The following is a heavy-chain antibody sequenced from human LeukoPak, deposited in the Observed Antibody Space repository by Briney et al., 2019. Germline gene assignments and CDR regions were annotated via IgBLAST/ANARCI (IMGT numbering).Heavy chain of an antibody. CDR3: AREQRGPDGYSPGY. CDR2: IYTSGST. J-gene: IGHJ4*02. CDR1: GGSISSGSYY. D-gene: IGHD3-22*01. V-gene: IGHV4-61*02. Sequence: SQTLSPTCTVSGGSISSGSYYWSWIRQPAGKGLEWIGRIYTSGSTNYNPSLKSRDTISVDKSKNQLSLKLSSVTAADPAVYYCAREQRGPDGYSPGYWGQGTLVTVSS.